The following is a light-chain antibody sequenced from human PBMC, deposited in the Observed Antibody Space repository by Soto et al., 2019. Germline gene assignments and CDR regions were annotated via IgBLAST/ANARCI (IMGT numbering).Light chain of an antibody. CDR3: QQSHSNAIT. J-gene: IGKJ5*01. V-gene: IGKV1-39*01. CDR2: AAS. Sequence: DIQMTQSPSSLSASVGDRVSITCRARQSIRYYLNWYQQKPGKAPKLLINAASILQSGVPSRFSGSGSGTDFTLTISSLQPEDSATYYCQQSHSNAITFGNGTRLEIK. CDR1: QSIRYY.